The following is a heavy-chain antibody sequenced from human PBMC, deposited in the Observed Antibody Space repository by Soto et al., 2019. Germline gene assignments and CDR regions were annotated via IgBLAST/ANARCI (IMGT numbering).Heavy chain of an antibody. Sequence: EVQLVESGGGLVKPGGSLRLSCAASGFTFSSHSMNWVRQAPGKGLEWVSSITSSSIYIYYADSVKGRFTISRDNAKNSLDLQMNSLRPEDTAVYFCARERRWGVRGDSLGYWGQGSQVIVSS. CDR3: ARERRWGVRGDSLGY. J-gene: IGHJ4*02. V-gene: IGHV3-21*01. D-gene: IGHD3-10*01. CDR1: GFTFSSHS. CDR2: ITSSSIYI.